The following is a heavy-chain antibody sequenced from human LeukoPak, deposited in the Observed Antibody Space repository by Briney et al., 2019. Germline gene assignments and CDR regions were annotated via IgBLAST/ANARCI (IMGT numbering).Heavy chain of an antibody. V-gene: IGHV3-33*08. D-gene: IGHD2-2*01. CDR1: GFTFSSYG. J-gene: IGHJ4*02. Sequence: PGGSLRLSCAASGFTFSSYGMHWVRQAPGKGLEWVAVICYGGSNKYYADSAKGRFTISRDNAKNSLYLQMNSLRAEDTAVYYCARDGDCSSTSCFSDYWGQGTLVTVSS. CDR2: ICYGGSNK. CDR3: ARDGDCSSTSCFSDY.